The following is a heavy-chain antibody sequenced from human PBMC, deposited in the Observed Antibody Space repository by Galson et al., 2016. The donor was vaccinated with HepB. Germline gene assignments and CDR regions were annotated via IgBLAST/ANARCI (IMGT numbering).Heavy chain of an antibody. D-gene: IGHD3-10*01. Sequence: SETLSLTCAVYDGSFSDSSWSWIRQPPGKGLEWIGEINHSGSTNYNPSLKSRVTISVDTSKNQFSLKLSSVTAADTAVYYCASDTLVVSRGVIFYMDVWGKGTTVTVAS. J-gene: IGHJ6*03. V-gene: IGHV4-34*01. CDR1: DGSFSDSS. CDR2: INHSGST. CDR3: ASDTLVVSRGVIFYMDV.